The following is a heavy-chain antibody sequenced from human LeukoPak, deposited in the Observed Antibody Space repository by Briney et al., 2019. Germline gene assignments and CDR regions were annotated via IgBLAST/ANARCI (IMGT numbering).Heavy chain of an antibody. V-gene: IGHV1-2*02. D-gene: IGHD3-3*01. CDR1: GYTFTAYY. CDR3: ARDWRMTGGY. CDR2: INPNSGGT. J-gene: IGHJ4*02. Sequence: ASVKVSCKASGYTFTAYYMHWVRQAPGQGLEWMGWINPNSGGTNYAQKFQGRVTIPRDTSISTAYMELSRLRSDDTAVYYCARDWRMTGGYWGQGTLVTVSS.